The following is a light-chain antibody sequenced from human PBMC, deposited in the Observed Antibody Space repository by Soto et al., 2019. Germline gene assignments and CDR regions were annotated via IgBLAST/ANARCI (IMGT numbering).Light chain of an antibody. V-gene: IGKV3-11*01. CDR1: QSLIKN. Sequence: EIVMTQSPATLSVSPGDRATLSCKASQSLIKNLAWYQQKPGQAPRLLVYDASNRATSIPARFSGSGSGTDFTLTISSLEPEDFAVYYCQQRSNWLTFGGGTKVDIK. CDR3: QQRSNWLT. J-gene: IGKJ4*01. CDR2: DAS.